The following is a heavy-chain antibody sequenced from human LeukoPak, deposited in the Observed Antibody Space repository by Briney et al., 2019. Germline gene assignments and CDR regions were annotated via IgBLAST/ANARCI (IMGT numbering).Heavy chain of an antibody. Sequence: PSETLSLTCAVYGGSFSGYYWSWIRQPPGKGLEWIGEINHSGSTNYNPSLKSRVTISVDTSKNQFSLKLSSVTAADTAVYCCARTLGYCSSTSCYGPHWGQGTLVTVSS. CDR3: ARTLGYCSSTSCYGPH. CDR2: INHSGST. D-gene: IGHD2-2*01. J-gene: IGHJ4*02. CDR1: GGSFSGYY. V-gene: IGHV4-34*01.